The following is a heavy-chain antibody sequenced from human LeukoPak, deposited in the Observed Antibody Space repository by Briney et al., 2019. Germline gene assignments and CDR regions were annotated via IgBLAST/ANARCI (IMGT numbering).Heavy chain of an antibody. D-gene: IGHD1-1*01. CDR1: GFTFSNYG. CDR2: ISYDGSNK. V-gene: IGHV3-30*18. J-gene: IGHJ4*02. CDR3: AKDLQINNWKPRGPFDY. Sequence: GRSLRLSCAASGFTFSNYGMHWVRQAPGKGLEWVAVISYDGSNKYYADSVKGRFTISRDNSKNTLYLQMSSLRAEDTAVYYCAKDLQINNWKPRGPFDYWGQGTLATVSS.